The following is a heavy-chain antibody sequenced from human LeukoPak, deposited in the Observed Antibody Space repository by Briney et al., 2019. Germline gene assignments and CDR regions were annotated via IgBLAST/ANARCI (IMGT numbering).Heavy chain of an antibody. V-gene: IGHV3-48*03. CDR2: ISSSGSTI. Sequence: GGSLRLSCAASGFTFSSYEMNWVRQAPGKGLEWVSYISSSGSTIYYADSVKGRFTISRDNSKSTLYLQMNSLRAEDTAVYYCAKDSVGVAGPDYWGQGSLVTVSS. D-gene: IGHD6-19*01. CDR3: AKDSVGVAGPDY. CDR1: GFTFSSYE. J-gene: IGHJ4*02.